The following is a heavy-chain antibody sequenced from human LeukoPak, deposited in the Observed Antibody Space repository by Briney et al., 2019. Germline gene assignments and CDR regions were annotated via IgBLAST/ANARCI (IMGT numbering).Heavy chain of an antibody. J-gene: IGHJ4*02. Sequence: GASVKVSCKASGYTFTGYYMHWVRQAPGQGLEWMGWINPNSGGTNYAQKFQGRVTMTRDTSISTAYMELSRLRSDDTAVYYCARVTTVTINYFDYWGQGTLVTVSS. CDR1: GYTFTGYY. V-gene: IGHV1-2*02. D-gene: IGHD4-17*01. CDR2: INPNSGGT. CDR3: ARVTTVTINYFDY.